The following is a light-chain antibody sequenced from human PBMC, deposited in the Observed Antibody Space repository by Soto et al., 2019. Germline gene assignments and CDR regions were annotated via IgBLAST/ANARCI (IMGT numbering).Light chain of an antibody. CDR3: QQYGTSPLT. Sequence: EIVLTQSPGTLSLSPGERATLSCRASQSVSSSYLAWYQQKPGQAPRLLIYGASSRATGIPARFSGSGSGTDFTLTISRLEPEDFAVSYCQQYGTSPLTFGGGTKVEIK. V-gene: IGKV3-20*01. CDR2: GAS. J-gene: IGKJ4*01. CDR1: QSVSSSY.